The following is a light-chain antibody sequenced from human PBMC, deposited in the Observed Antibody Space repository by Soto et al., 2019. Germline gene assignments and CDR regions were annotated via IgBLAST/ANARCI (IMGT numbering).Light chain of an antibody. J-gene: IGLJ2*01. CDR2: DVS. CDR3: SSYTSSSTVI. Sequence: QSALTQPASVSGSPGQSITISCTGTSSDVGGYNYVSWYQQHPGKAPKLMIYDVSNRTSGISNRFSGSRSGNTASLIISGLQAEDEAAYYCSSYTSSSTVIFGGGTKLTVL. CDR1: SSDVGGYNY. V-gene: IGLV2-14*01.